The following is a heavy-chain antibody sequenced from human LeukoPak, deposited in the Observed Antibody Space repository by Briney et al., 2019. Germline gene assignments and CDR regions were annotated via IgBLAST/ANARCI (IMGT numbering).Heavy chain of an antibody. CDR2: ISAYNGNT. V-gene: IGHV1-18*01. D-gene: IGHD3-22*01. J-gene: IGHJ1*01. CDR1: GYTFTSYG. Sequence: ASVKVSCKASGYTFTSYGISWVRQAPGQGLEWMGWISAYNGNTNYAQNLQGRVTMTTDTSTTTAYMELRSLRSDGTAVYYCAREATGYYDSSGFKIVFFQYWGQGTLVTVSS. CDR3: AREATGYYDSSGFKIVFFQY.